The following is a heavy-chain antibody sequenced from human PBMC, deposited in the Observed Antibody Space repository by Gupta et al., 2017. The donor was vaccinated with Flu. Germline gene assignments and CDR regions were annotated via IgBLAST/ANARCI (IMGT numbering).Heavy chain of an antibody. CDR3: VKEASDWGWVSIDI. CDR2: IRGGGDST. D-gene: IGHD7-27*01. Sequence: EVQLLESGGGLVEPGGSLRLSCAASGFTFSNYAMTWVRQAPGKGLEWVSAIRGGGDSTFYSDSLKGRFTISRDNSMNTFYLQMMSLRGEDTAVYYCVKEASDWGWVSIDIWGQGTMVAVSS. CDR1: GFTFSNYA. V-gene: IGHV3-23*01. J-gene: IGHJ3*02.